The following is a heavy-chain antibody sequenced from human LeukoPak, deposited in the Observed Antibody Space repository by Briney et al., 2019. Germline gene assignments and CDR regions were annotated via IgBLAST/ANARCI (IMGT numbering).Heavy chain of an antibody. J-gene: IGHJ5*02. CDR1: GGSISSYY. CDR3: AKSIAARPWRFDP. D-gene: IGHD6-6*01. V-gene: IGHV4-4*09. Sequence: SETLSLTCTVSGGSISSYYWSWIRQPPGKGLEWIGYIYTSGSTNYNPSLKSRVTISVDTSKNQFSLKLSSVTAADTAVYYCAKSIAARPWRFDPWGQGTLVTVSS. CDR2: IYTSGST.